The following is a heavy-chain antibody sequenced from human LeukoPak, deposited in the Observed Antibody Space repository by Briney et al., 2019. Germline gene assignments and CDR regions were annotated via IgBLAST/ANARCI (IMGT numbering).Heavy chain of an antibody. V-gene: IGHV4-39*01. CDR1: GGSISSNSYY. J-gene: IGHJ5*02. CDR3: TRLGSWLQTHYGFDP. D-gene: IGHD5-12*01. CDR2: IYYSGST. Sequence: PSETLSLTCSVSGGSISSNSYYWGWVRQPPGKGLEWIGSIYYSGSTYYNPSLKSRVTISVDTSKNQFSLRLISVTAADTAVYYCTRLGSWLQTHYGFDPWGQGTLVTVSS.